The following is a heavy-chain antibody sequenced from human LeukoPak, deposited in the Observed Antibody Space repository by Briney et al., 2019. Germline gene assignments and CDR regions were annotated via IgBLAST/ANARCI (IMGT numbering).Heavy chain of an antibody. D-gene: IGHD3-22*01. CDR2: ISYDGSNK. Sequence: GGSLRLSCAASGFTFSSYGMHWVRQAPGKGLEWVAVISYDGSNKYYADSVKGRFTISRDNSKNTLYLQMNSLRAEDTAVYYCAKEGAAMIVVPCSYMDVWGKGTTVTVSS. V-gene: IGHV3-30*18. CDR1: GFTFSSYG. CDR3: AKEGAAMIVVPCSYMDV. J-gene: IGHJ6*03.